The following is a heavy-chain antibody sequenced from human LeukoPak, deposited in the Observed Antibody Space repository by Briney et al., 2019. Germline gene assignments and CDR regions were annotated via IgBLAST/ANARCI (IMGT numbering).Heavy chain of an antibody. Sequence: GGSLRLSCAASGFTFSTFAMIWVRQPPGKGLEWVSSIFPSGGEIHYADSVRGRFTISRDNSKSTLSLQMNSLRAEDTALYYCARSGGYSYGYLEAPFDYWGQGTLVTVSS. V-gene: IGHV3-23*01. CDR2: IFPSGGEI. J-gene: IGHJ4*02. D-gene: IGHD5-18*01. CDR1: GFTFSTFA. CDR3: ARSGGYSYGYLEAPFDY.